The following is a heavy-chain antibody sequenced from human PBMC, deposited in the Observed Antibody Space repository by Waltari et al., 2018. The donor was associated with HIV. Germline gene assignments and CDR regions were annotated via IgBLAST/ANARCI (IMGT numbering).Heavy chain of an antibody. CDR1: GYTFTGYY. CDR2: INPNSGGT. V-gene: IGHV1-2*02. Sequence: QGQLVQSGAEVKKPGASVKVPCKASGYTFTGYYMDWVRPAPGQGLEWMGWINPNSGGTNYAQKFQGRVTMTRDTSISTAYMELSRLRSDDTAVYYCAEALWSSNSWFDPWGQGTLVTVSS. D-gene: IGHD3-3*01. CDR3: AEALWSSNSWFDP. J-gene: IGHJ5*02.